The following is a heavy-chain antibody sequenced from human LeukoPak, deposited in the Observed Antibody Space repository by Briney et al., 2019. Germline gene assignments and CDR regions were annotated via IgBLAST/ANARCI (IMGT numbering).Heavy chain of an antibody. V-gene: IGHV4-61*01. J-gene: IGHJ6*03. CDR1: GYSISSGYY. CDR3: ARDSSGWSNGFYYYYYMDV. CDR2: IYYSGST. D-gene: IGHD6-19*01. Sequence: SETLSLTCIVSGYSISSGYYWSWIRQPPGKGLEWIGYIYYSGSTNYNPSFKSRVTISVDTSKNQFSLKLSSVTAADTAVYYCARDSSGWSNGFYYYYYMDVWGKGTTVTVSS.